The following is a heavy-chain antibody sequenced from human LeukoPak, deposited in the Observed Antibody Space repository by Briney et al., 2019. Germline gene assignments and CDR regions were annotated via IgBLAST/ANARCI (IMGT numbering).Heavy chain of an antibody. V-gene: IGHV3-23*01. CDR3: AKDIVEGNGFDY. CDR1: GFTCSNFA. J-gene: IGHJ4*02. Sequence: GGNLSCTGVASGFTCSNFALIWHPKAQGLGLMGVSDINDTGGSTYYAASVKGRFSISRDNSKNTLYLQMNSLRAEDTAIYYCAKDIVEGNGFDYWGQGTLVTVSP. D-gene: IGHD3-22*01. CDR2: INDTGGST.